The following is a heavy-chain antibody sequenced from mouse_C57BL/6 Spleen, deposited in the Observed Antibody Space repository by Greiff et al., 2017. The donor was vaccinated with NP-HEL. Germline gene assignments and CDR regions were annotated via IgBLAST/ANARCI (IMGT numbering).Heavy chain of an antibody. J-gene: IGHJ4*01. Sequence: QVQLQQSGAELVRPGTSVKVSCKASGYAFTNYLIEWVKQRPGQGLEWIGVINPGSGGTNYNEKFKGKATLTADKSSSTAYMQLSSLTSEDSAVYFCARRGATVVATRAMDYWGQGTSVTVSS. D-gene: IGHD1-1*01. CDR1: GYAFTNYL. CDR3: ARRGATVVATRAMDY. V-gene: IGHV1-54*01. CDR2: INPGSGGT.